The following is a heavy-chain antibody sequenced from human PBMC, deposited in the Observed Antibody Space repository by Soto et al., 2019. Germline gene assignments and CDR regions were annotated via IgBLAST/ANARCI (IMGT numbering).Heavy chain of an antibody. J-gene: IGHJ5*02. CDR1: GFPFSSRA. CDR3: AEWARYCSGADCRA. D-gene: IGHD2-15*01. CDR2: ISGSGTIT. V-gene: IGHV3-23*01. Sequence: EVQLLESGGGLVQPGGSLRLSCAASGFPFSSRAMSWVRQAPGKGLEWVTAISGSGTITYYADSVKGRFTISRDTSKNTLYLQMTSLRAHDTAVYYCAEWARYCSGADCRAWGQGTLVTVSS.